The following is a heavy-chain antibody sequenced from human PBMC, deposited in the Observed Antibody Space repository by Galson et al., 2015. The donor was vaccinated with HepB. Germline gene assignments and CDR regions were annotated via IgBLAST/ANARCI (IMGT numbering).Heavy chain of an antibody. Sequence: SLRLSCAASGFTFSSYAMSWVRQAPGKGLEWVSAISGSGGSTYYADSVKGRFTISRDNSKNTLYLQMNSLRAEDTAVYYCAKDSYSSSRGDLPRNYFDYWGQGTLVTVYS. J-gene: IGHJ4*02. CDR1: GFTFSSYA. V-gene: IGHV3-23*01. D-gene: IGHD6-13*01. CDR3: AKDSYSSSRGDLPRNYFDY. CDR2: ISGSGGST.